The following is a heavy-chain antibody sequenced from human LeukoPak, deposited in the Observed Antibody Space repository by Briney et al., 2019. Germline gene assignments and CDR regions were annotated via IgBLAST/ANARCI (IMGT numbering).Heavy chain of an antibody. CDR1: GFTFSSYG. CDR3: AKAGPRIANLALDP. Sequence: PGGSLRLSCAASGFTFSSYGMHWVRQAPGKGLEWVAVISYDGSNKYYADSVKGRFTISRDNSKNTLYLQMHSLRAENTAVYYCAKAGPRIANLALDPWGQGTLVTVSS. CDR2: ISYDGSNK. V-gene: IGHV3-30*18. J-gene: IGHJ5*02. D-gene: IGHD6-13*01.